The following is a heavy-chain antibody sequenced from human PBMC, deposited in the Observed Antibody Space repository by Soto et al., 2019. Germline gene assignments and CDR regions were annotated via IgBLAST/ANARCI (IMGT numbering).Heavy chain of an antibody. D-gene: IGHD6-13*01. CDR3: AKLPLQQLAWEYFPH. CDR1: GFTFSSYA. CDR2: ISGSGGST. V-gene: IGHV3-23*01. J-gene: IGHJ1*01. Sequence: GGSLRLSCAASGFTFSSYAMSWVRQAPGKGLEWVSAISGSGGSTYYADSVKGRFTISRDNSKNTLYLQMNSLRAEDTAVYYCAKLPLQQLAWEYFPHWGQGTLVTVPS.